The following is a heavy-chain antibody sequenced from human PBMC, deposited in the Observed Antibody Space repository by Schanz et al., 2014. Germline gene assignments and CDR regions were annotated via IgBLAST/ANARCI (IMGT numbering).Heavy chain of an antibody. V-gene: IGHV3-9*01. CDR2: ISWNSGSI. Sequence: EVQLVESGGGLVQPGRSLRLSCAASGFTFDDYAMHWVRQAPGKGLEWVSGISWNSGSIGYADSVKGRFTISRDDAKNSLYLQMNSLRAEDTALYYCAKDRQNRVNRVGYYYGMDVWGQGTTVTVFS. J-gene: IGHJ6*02. CDR3: AKDRQNRVNRVGYYYGMDV. CDR1: GFTFDDYA. D-gene: IGHD3-16*01.